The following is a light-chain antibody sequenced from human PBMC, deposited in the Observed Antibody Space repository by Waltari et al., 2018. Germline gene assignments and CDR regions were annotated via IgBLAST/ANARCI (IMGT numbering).Light chain of an antibody. CDR1: QSIGTN. Sequence: EVVMTQSPATLSVSPGQRATLSCRASQSIGTNLAWYQQKPGQAPRLLIYGASTRATNIPARFSGGGSGTAFSLTISSLQSEDFAVYYCQQHDNWPPVTFGQGTRLEIK. V-gene: IGKV3-15*01. CDR3: QQHDNWPPVT. J-gene: IGKJ5*01. CDR2: GAS.